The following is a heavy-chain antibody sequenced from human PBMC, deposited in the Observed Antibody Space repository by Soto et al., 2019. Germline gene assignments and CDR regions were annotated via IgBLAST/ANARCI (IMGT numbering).Heavy chain of an antibody. V-gene: IGHV1-3*04. CDR2: INTGNGNT. Sequence: ASGKVSCKASGYTFTDYAMHWVRQAPGQRLEWMGWINTGNGNTKFSLKFQGRVTITRDTSATTAYMELTSLRSEDTAVYYCAKGSRMWTPDYWGQGTLVTVSS. D-gene: IGHD2-21*01. CDR1: GYTFTDYA. CDR3: AKGSRMWTPDY. J-gene: IGHJ4*02.